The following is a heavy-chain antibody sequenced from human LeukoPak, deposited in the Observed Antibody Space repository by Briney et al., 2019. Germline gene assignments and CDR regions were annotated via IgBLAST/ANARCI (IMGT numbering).Heavy chain of an antibody. V-gene: IGHV4-39*07. CDR3: QGLLPPTAAYRPDDAFDL. CDR1: GGPISGSRT. D-gene: IGHD2-2*01. CDR2: VHYDGRT. Sequence: TASETLSLTCTVSGGPISGSRTWGWVRQPPGKGLEWIGNVHYDGRTASNPSLKSRVTMSVDTSKNQFSLKLSSVTAADTAVYYCQGLLPPTAAYRPDDAFDLWGQGTMVTVSS. J-gene: IGHJ3*01.